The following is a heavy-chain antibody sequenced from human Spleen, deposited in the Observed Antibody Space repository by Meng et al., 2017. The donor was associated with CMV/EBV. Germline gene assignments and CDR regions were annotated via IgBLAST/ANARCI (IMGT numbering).Heavy chain of an antibody. CDR1: GFTFDDYG. J-gene: IGHJ6*02. V-gene: IGHV3-20*04. CDR2: INWNGGST. CDR3: ANQMPWNYYYGMDL. D-gene: IGHD2-2*01. Sequence: GESLKISCAASGFTFDDYGMSWVRQAPGKGLEWVSGINWNGGSTGYADSVKGRFTISRDNAKNSLYLQMNSLRGEDTAVYYCANQMPWNYYYGMDLWGQGTTVTVSS.